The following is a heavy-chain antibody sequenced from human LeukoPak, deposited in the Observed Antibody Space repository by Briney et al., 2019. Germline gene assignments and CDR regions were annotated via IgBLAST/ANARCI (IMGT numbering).Heavy chain of an antibody. Sequence: PSGTLSLTCTVSGASISSSYWSWVRQPPGKRLEWTGFIYYNGNTNSNPSLKSRVTISVDTSKNQFSLKLTSVTAADTAVYYCVRGNYDNRGYSNAFDIWGQGAMVTVSS. J-gene: IGHJ3*02. CDR3: VRGNYDNRGYSNAFDI. V-gene: IGHV4-59*01. CDR1: GASISSSY. CDR2: IYYNGNT. D-gene: IGHD3-22*01.